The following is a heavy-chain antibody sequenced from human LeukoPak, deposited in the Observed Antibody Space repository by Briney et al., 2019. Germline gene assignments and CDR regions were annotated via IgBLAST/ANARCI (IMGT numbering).Heavy chain of an antibody. J-gene: IGHJ3*02. CDR1: GFPVSRNY. D-gene: IGHD5-24*01. Sequence: GGSLRLSCAVSGFPVSRNYMSWVRQAPGKGLEWVSVLYTSGNTHHADSVEGRFTISRDNSKNTLYLQMNSLRAEDTAVYYCARGREMATKVGVFDMWGQGTMVTVSS. V-gene: IGHV3-53*01. CDR3: ARGREMATKVGVFDM. CDR2: LYTSGNT.